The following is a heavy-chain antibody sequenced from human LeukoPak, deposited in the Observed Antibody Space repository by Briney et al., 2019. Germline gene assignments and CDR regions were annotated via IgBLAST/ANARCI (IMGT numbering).Heavy chain of an antibody. D-gene: IGHD3-22*01. Sequence: PSETLSLTCTVSGGSISSYYWSWLRQPAGKGLEWIGRIYTSGSTNYNPSLKSRVTMSVDTSKNQFSLKLSSVTAADTAVYYCARTGYYYDSSGYDNWFDPWGQGTLVTVSS. CDR2: IYTSGST. J-gene: IGHJ5*02. CDR3: ARTGYYYDSSGYDNWFDP. V-gene: IGHV4-4*07. CDR1: GGSISSYY.